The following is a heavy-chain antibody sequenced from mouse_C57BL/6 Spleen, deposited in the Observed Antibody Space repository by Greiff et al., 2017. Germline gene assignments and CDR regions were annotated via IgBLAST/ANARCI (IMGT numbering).Heavy chain of an antibody. J-gene: IGHJ3*01. CDR1: GYTFTDYN. Sequence: EVKLVESGPELVKPGASVKIPCKASGYTFTDYNMDWVKQSHGKSLEWIGDINPNNGGTIYNQKFKGKATLTVDKSSSTAYMELRSLTSEDTAVYYCARTGYSNSAWFAYWGQGTLVTVSA. CDR3: ARTGYSNSAWFAY. D-gene: IGHD2-5*01. CDR2: INPNNGGT. V-gene: IGHV1-18*01.